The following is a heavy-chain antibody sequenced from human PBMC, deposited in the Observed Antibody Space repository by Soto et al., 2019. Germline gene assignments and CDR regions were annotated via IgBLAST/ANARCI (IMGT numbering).Heavy chain of an antibody. D-gene: IGHD3-3*01. CDR3: AREKLRFLQWLSNFNWFDP. J-gene: IGHJ5*02. V-gene: IGHV1-3*01. Sequence: ASVKVACKASGYTFTSYAMHWVLIATEQRHEWMGWINAGNGNTKYSQKFQGRVTITRDTSASTAYMELSSLRSEDTAVYYCAREKLRFLQWLSNFNWFDPWGQGTLVTVSS. CDR1: GYTFTSYA. CDR2: INAGNGNT.